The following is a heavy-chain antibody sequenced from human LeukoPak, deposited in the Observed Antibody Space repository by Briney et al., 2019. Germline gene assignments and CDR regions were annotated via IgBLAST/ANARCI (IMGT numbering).Heavy chain of an antibody. Sequence: PSETLSLTCTVSGGSISNGGYYWSWIRQHPGKGLEWVGYIYYSGSTYYNPSLNSRVTISVDTSENQFSLKLSSVTAADTAVYYCARGDGDYGDYYYYMDVWGKGTTVTVSS. CDR1: GGSISNGGYY. D-gene: IGHD4-17*01. J-gene: IGHJ6*03. CDR2: IYYSGST. V-gene: IGHV4-31*03. CDR3: ARGDGDYGDYYYYMDV.